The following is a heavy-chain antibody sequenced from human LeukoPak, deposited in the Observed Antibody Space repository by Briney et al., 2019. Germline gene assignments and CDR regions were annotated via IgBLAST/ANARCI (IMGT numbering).Heavy chain of an antibody. CDR3: AKDSAYSSSYSDY. J-gene: IGHJ4*02. CDR1: GFTFSSCG. V-gene: IGHV3-33*06. CDR2: IWNDGSNK. D-gene: IGHD6-13*01. Sequence: PGGSLRLSCEASGFTFSSCGMHWVRQGPGKGLEWVAVIWNDGSNKYYADSVKGRFTISRDNSKNTLYLQMNSLRAEDTAVYYCAKDSAYSSSYSDYWGQGTLVTVTS.